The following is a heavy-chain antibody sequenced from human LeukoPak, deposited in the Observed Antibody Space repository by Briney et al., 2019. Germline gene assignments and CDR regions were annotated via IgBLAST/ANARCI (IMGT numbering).Heavy chain of an antibody. D-gene: IGHD3-16*01. CDR1: GFTFDDYG. CDR3: ARDGGLYGMDV. Sequence: PGGSLRLSCAASGFTFDDYGVSWVRQAPGKGLEWVSGINWSGGRTGYADSVKGRLTISRDNAKNSLYLQMNSLRAEDTAFYYCARDGGLYGMDVWGQGTTVTVSS. J-gene: IGHJ6*02. V-gene: IGHV3-20*04. CDR2: INWSGGRT.